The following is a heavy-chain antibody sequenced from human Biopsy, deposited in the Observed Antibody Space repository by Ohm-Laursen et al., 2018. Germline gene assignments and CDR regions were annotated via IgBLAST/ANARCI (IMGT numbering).Heavy chain of an antibody. Sequence: TLSLTCSVSGGSIISYYWTWIRQPPGKGLEWIGHVYNGGITNYNPSLKSRVTISKDTSKNQFSLQMNSVTAEDTAVYYCTRNGDGGNWDDFDYWGQGTLVTVSS. V-gene: IGHV4-59*01. CDR3: TRNGDGGNWDDFDY. D-gene: IGHD4-23*01. J-gene: IGHJ4*02. CDR1: GGSIISYY. CDR2: VYNGGIT.